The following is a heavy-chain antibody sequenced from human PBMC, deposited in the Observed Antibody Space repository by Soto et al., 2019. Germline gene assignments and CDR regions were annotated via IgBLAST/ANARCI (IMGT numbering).Heavy chain of an antibody. D-gene: IGHD5-18*01. CDR1: GFTFSSYW. CDR3: APDSSGDSYGTISPVFDP. Sequence: PGGSLRLSCAASGFTFSSYWMSWVRQAPGKGLEWVANIKQDGSEKYYVDSVKGRFTISRDNAKNSLYLQMNSLRAEDTAVYYCAPDSSGDSYGTISPVFDPWVQGTLVTVS. CDR2: IKQDGSEK. V-gene: IGHV3-7*01. J-gene: IGHJ5*02.